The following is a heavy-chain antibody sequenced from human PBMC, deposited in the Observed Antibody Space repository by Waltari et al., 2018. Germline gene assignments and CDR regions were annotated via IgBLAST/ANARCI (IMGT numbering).Heavy chain of an antibody. D-gene: IGHD6-13*01. V-gene: IGHV4-61*02. J-gene: IGHJ4*02. Sequence: QVQLLESGPGLVKPSQTLSLTCSVSGASISSGSYVWTWLRQPAGKGLEWVGGDYTSGAPNYNPSLTSRLTISLDTSKNQFSLRLNSVTAADTAVYYCAKSKSGYSNDHFDYWGRGTLVTVSS. CDR2: DYTSGAP. CDR3: AKSKSGYSNDHFDY. CDR1: GASISSGSYV.